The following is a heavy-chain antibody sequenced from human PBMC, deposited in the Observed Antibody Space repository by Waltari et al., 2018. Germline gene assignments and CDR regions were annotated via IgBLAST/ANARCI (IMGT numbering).Heavy chain of an antibody. D-gene: IGHD2-2*01. V-gene: IGHV4-34*01. Sequence: QVQLQQWGAGLLKPSETLSLPCAAYGGSLSNYYWSWIRQPPGKGLEWIGEIDQSGRTKYNPSLKSRVIISLDTSKNQFSLRLRSVTAADTAIYFCARPMWCSSTTCSGPMDVWGQGTTATVSS. J-gene: IGHJ6*02. CDR2: IDQSGRT. CDR3: ARPMWCSSTTCSGPMDV. CDR1: GGSLSNYY.